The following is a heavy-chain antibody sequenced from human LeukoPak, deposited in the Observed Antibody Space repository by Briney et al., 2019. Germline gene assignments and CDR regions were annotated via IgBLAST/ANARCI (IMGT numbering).Heavy chain of an antibody. CDR3: ARRGRIPVGFDI. CDR2: INSDGSST. V-gene: IGHV3-74*01. J-gene: IGHJ3*02. D-gene: IGHD4-23*01. Sequence: GGSLRLSCAASGFTFSSYWMHWVRQAPGKGLVWVSRINSDGSSTSYADSVKGRFTISRDNAKNTLYLQMNSLRAEDTAGYYCARRGRIPVGFDIWGQGTMVTVSS. CDR1: GFTFSSYW.